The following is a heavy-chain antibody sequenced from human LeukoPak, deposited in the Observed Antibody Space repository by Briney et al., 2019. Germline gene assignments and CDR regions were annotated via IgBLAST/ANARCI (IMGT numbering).Heavy chain of an antibody. V-gene: IGHV3-23*01. Sequence: GGSLRLSCLTSGLTFSTNAMSWVRQAPGKGLEWISGISGSGASTYYADSVTGRFTISRDKSRNTLYLQMNSLRGDDTAVYYCAKDVGKWESLHFFDYWGQGTLVTVSS. CDR1: GLTFSTNA. CDR2: ISGSGAST. D-gene: IGHD1-26*01. J-gene: IGHJ4*02. CDR3: AKDVGKWESLHFFDY.